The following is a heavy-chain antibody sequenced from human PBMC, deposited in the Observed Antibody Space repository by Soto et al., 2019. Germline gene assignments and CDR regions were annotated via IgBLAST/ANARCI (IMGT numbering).Heavy chain of an antibody. J-gene: IGHJ3*02. CDR3: ARHGTYCGGYCHDAFDI. Sequence: QLQLQESGPGLVKPSETLSLTCTVSGGSISSSSYYWGWIRQPPGKGLEWIGSIYYSGSTHYNPSLKSRVTISVDTSKNQFSLKLSSVTAADTAVYYCARHGTYCGGYCHDAFDIWGQGTMVTVSS. CDR1: GGSISSSSYY. D-gene: IGHD2-21*01. V-gene: IGHV4-39*01. CDR2: IYYSGST.